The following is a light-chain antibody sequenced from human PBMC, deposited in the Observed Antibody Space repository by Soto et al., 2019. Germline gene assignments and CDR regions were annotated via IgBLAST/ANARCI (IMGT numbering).Light chain of an antibody. CDR2: AAS. V-gene: IGKV1-39*01. Sequence: IYMTQSPSSLSASVADRVTITCRASQSISSYLNWYQQKPGKAPKLLIYAASSLQSVVPTRFSGSGSGTEFTLTISSLQPDDFATYYCQQYNSYPWTFGQGTKVDIK. CDR3: QQYNSYPWT. J-gene: IGKJ1*01. CDR1: QSISSY.